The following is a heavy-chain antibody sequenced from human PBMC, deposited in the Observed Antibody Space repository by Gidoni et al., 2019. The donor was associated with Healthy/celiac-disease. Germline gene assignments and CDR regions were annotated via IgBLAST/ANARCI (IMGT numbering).Heavy chain of an antibody. Sequence: QVQLQQWGAGLLKPSETLSLTCAVYGGSFSGYYWSWIRQPPGKGLEWIGEINHSGSTNYNPSLKSRVTISVDTSKNQFSLKLSSVTAADTAVYYCARGLPYYDFWGWGQGTTVTVSS. CDR1: GGSFSGYY. V-gene: IGHV4-34*01. D-gene: IGHD3-3*01. J-gene: IGHJ6*02. CDR3: ARGLPYYDFWG. CDR2: INHSGST.